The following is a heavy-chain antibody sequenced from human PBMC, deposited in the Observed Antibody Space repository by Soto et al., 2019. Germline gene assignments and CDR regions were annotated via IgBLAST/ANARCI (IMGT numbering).Heavy chain of an antibody. J-gene: IGHJ6*02. V-gene: IGHV4-39*02. CDR1: GGSIGSRSYY. Sequence: SETLSLTCNVSGGSIGSRSYYWGWIRQPPGKGLEWIGSVYYSGSTYYNPSLKSRVTIPVDTSKNQFSLNLSSVTAADSGIYYCARDTVIRYRYYGMDVWGQGATVTVSS. CDR3: ARDTVIRYRYYGMDV. CDR2: VYYSGST. D-gene: IGHD4-17*01.